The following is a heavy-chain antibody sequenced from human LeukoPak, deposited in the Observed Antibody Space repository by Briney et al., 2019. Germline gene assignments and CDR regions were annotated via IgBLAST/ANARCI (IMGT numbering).Heavy chain of an antibody. CDR1: GFTFSSYG. CDR2: ISYDGSNK. D-gene: IGHD4-17*01. J-gene: IGHJ4*02. V-gene: IGHV3-30*18. Sequence: GRSLRLYCAASGFTFSSYGMHWVRQAPGKGLEWVAVISYDGSNKYYADSVKGRFTISRDNSKNTLYLQMNSLRAEDTAVYYCAKVNGDYAFFDYWGQGTLVTVSS. CDR3: AKVNGDYAFFDY.